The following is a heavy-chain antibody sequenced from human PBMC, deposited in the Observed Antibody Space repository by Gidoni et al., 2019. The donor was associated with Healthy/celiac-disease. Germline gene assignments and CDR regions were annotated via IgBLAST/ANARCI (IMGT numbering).Heavy chain of an antibody. CDR3: ARVYYYGSGSYYIGMDV. D-gene: IGHD3-10*01. V-gene: IGHV2-70*01. Sequence: QVTLRASGPALVKPTQPLPLTCTFSGFSLSTSGMCVSWIRQPPGKALAWLALIDLDDDKYYSTPQKTRLTISKDTSKNQVVLTMTNMDPVDTATYYCARVYYYGSGSYYIGMDVWGQGTTVTVSS. CDR1: GFSLSTSGMC. CDR2: IDLDDDK. J-gene: IGHJ6*02.